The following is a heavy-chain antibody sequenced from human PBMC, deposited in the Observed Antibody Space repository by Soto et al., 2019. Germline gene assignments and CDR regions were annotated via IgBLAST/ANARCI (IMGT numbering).Heavy chain of an antibody. J-gene: IGHJ6*02. Sequence: ASVKVSCKASGYTFTSYYMHWVRQAPGQGLEWMGIINPSGGSTSYAQKFQGRVTMTRDTSTSTVYMELSSLRSEDTAVYYCAGAPYDFWSGYLRRPYGMDVWGQGTTVTSP. D-gene: IGHD3-3*01. CDR2: INPSGGST. CDR3: AGAPYDFWSGYLRRPYGMDV. CDR1: GYTFTSYY. V-gene: IGHV1-46*01.